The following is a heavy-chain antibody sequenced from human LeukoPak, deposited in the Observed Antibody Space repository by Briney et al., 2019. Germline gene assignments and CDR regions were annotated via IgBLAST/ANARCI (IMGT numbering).Heavy chain of an antibody. CDR1: GFTFSTYA. V-gene: IGHV3-23*01. CDR2: ISGSGSST. CDR3: AKRLGISTGYYYMDV. D-gene: IGHD3-9*01. Sequence: HSGGSLRLSCAASGFTFSTYAMSWVRQAPGKGLEWVSAISGSGSSTYYADSVKGRFTISRDNSKNTLYLQVNSLRAEDTAVYYCAKRLGISTGYYYMDVWGKGTTVTVSS. J-gene: IGHJ6*03.